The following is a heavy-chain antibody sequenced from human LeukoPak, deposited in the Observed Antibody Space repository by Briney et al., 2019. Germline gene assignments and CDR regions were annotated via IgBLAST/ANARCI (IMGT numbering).Heavy chain of an antibody. CDR2: INGGDDRT. Sequence: PGASLRLSCAGSRIAFRGYAMSWVRQAPGKGLEWVSGINGGDDRTYYADSVKGRFTISRDNSNNTLFLQMNSLRVEDTAVYFCARKHLRTPWFFLDVWGQGTTVSVSS. CDR3: ARKHLRTPWFFLDV. J-gene: IGHJ6*02. D-gene: IGHD3-10*01. V-gene: IGHV3-23*01. CDR1: RIAFRGYA.